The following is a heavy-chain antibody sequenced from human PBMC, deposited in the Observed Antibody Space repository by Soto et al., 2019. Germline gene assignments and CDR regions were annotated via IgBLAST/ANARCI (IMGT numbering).Heavy chain of an antibody. Sequence: GGSRRLSCAASGFTVGSYYMNWVRQTPGKGLEWVSVIYADGTTYYADSVKGRFTISRDASRNTLYLQMNSLGAEDTAVYYCARDFVVGGPTINYYYGMDVWGQGTTVTVSS. CDR1: GFTVGSYY. CDR3: ARDFVVGGPTINYYYGMDV. J-gene: IGHJ6*02. D-gene: IGHD1-26*01. V-gene: IGHV3-66*01. CDR2: IYADGTT.